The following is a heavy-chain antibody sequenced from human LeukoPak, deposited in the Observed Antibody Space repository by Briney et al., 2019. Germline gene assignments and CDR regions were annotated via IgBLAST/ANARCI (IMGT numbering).Heavy chain of an antibody. J-gene: IGHJ4*02. Sequence: PSETLSLTCTVSGVSISSSSYYWGWIRQPPGKGLEWIGSIYYSGSTYYNPSLKSRVTISVDTSKNQFSLKLSSVTAADTAVYYCARHPYHGYFFDFWGQGTLVTVSS. CDR3: ARHPYHGYFFDF. D-gene: IGHD3-10*01. CDR2: IYYSGST. V-gene: IGHV4-39*01. CDR1: GVSISSSSYY.